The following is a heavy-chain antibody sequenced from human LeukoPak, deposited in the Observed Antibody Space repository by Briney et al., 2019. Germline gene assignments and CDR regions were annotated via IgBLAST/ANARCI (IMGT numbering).Heavy chain of an antibody. J-gene: IGHJ5*02. Sequence: ASVKVSCKASGYTFTSYGISWVRQAPGQGLEWMGWISAYNGNTNYAQKLQGRVTMTTDTSTSTAYMELRSLRSDDTAAYYCARVLRRTPITWFDPWGQGTLVTVSS. CDR3: ARVLRRTPITWFDP. CDR2: ISAYNGNT. V-gene: IGHV1-18*01. CDR1: GYTFTSYG. D-gene: IGHD1-26*01.